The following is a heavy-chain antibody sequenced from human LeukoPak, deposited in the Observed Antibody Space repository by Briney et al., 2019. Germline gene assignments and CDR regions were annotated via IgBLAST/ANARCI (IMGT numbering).Heavy chain of an antibody. V-gene: IGHV3-64*01. Sequence: GGSLRLSCAASGFTVSSNYMSWVRQAPGKGLEYVSAISSNGGSTYYANSVKGRFTISRDNAKNSLYLQMNSLRAEDTALYYCARDAYYDSSGNDAFDIWGQGTMVTVSS. CDR1: GFTVSSNY. CDR2: ISSNGGST. D-gene: IGHD3-22*01. J-gene: IGHJ3*02. CDR3: ARDAYYDSSGNDAFDI.